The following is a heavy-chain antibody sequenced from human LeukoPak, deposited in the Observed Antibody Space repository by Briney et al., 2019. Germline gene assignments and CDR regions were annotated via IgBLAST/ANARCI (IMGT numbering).Heavy chain of an antibody. CDR1: GYTFATYW. Sequence: GESLKISCKGSGYTFATYWIGWVRQMPGKGLEGMGIIYPGASRTTYSPSFQGQVPISADKSIRTAYLQWNSLKASDTAIYYCVRHLSDITSCPNYWGPGTLITVAS. CDR3: VRHLSDITSCPNY. D-gene: IGHD2-2*01. V-gene: IGHV5-51*01. J-gene: IGHJ4*02. CDR2: IYPGASRT.